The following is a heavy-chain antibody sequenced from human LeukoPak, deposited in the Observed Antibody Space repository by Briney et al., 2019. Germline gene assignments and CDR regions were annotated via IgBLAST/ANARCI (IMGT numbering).Heavy chain of an antibody. CDR3: ATTNASYFDY. CDR1: GGTFRRHS. D-gene: IGHD2-8*01. Sequence: ASVKVSCKASGGTFRRHSISWVRQAPGQGLEWMGGVIPMFGTVNYAQPFQDRVTITTGESTSTAYMELSSLRSEDTAVYYCATTNASYFDYWGQGTLVTVST. CDR2: VIPMFGTV. V-gene: IGHV1-69*05. J-gene: IGHJ4*02.